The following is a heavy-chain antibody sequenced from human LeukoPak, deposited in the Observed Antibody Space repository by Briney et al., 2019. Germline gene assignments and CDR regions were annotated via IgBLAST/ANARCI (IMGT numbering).Heavy chain of an antibody. J-gene: IGHJ3*02. Sequence: GGSLRLSCAASGFTFSSYSMNWVRQAPGKGLEWVSSISSSSSYIYYADSVKGRFTISRDNAKNSLYLQMNSLRAEDTAVYYCANQQRLVSSDAFDIWGQGTMVTVSS. CDR2: ISSSSSYI. CDR1: GFTFSSYS. V-gene: IGHV3-21*01. D-gene: IGHD6-13*01. CDR3: ANQQRLVSSDAFDI.